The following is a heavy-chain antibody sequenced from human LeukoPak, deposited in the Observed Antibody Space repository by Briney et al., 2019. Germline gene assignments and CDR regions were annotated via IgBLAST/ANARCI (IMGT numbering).Heavy chain of an antibody. J-gene: IGHJ4*02. V-gene: IGHV4-34*01. CDR3: ARRMPTVTYEYDFDY. CDR1: GGSFSGYY. Sequence: SETLSLTCAVYGGSFSGYYWSWIRQPPGKGLEWIGEINHSGSTNYNPSLKSRVTISVDTSKNQFSLKLSSVTAADTAVYYCARRMPTVTYEYDFDYWGQGTLVTASS. CDR2: INHSGST. D-gene: IGHD4-17*01.